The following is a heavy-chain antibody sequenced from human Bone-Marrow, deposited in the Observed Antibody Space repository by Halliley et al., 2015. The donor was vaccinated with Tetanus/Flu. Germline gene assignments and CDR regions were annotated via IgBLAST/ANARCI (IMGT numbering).Heavy chain of an antibody. Sequence: LEWIGEISHTGNTNRTPSLRSRVPISVDKSNNQISLKLTSVTAADTAVYYCTRDPHTGDGDYWGQGTLVTVSS. CDR2: ISHTGNT. V-gene: IGHV4-4*02. CDR3: TRDPHTGDGDY. J-gene: IGHJ4*02. D-gene: IGHD2-8*02.